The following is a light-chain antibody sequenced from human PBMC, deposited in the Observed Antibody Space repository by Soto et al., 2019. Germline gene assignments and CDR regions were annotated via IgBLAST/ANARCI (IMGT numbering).Light chain of an antibody. V-gene: IGLV2-14*01. J-gene: IGLJ1*01. CDR3: SSYTSSSRRG. CDR2: EVS. CDR1: SSDVGGYNY. Sequence: QSVLTQPASVSGSPGQSITISCTGTSSDVGGYNYVSWYQQHPGKAPKLMIYEVSNRPSGVSNRFSGSKSGNTASLTISGLQAEDEADYYCSSYTSSSRRGFGTGTKVTVL.